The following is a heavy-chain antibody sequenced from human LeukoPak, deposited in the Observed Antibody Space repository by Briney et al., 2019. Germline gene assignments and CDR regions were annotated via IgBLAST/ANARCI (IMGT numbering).Heavy chain of an antibody. D-gene: IGHD2-2*01. CDR3: EKDPGVVPAHYFDY. CDR1: GSTFSSYA. Sequence: GGSLRLSCAASGSTFSSYAMNWVRQAPGKGLEWVSGTGSTGVSTFYADSVKGRFTVSRDNSKNTLSLQMNSLRAEDTAVYYCEKDPGVVPAHYFDYWGRGTLVTVSS. J-gene: IGHJ4*02. V-gene: IGHV3-23*01. CDR2: TGSTGVST.